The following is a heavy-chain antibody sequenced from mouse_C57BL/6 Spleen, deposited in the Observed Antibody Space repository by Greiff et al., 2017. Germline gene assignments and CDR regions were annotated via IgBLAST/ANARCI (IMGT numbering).Heavy chain of an antibody. V-gene: IGHV1-55*01. J-gene: IGHJ3*01. CDR2: IYPGSGST. Sequence: QVQLQQPGAELVKPGASVKMSCKASGYTFTSYWITWVKQRPGQGLAWIGDIYPGSGSTNYNEKFKSKATLTVDTSSSTAYMQLSSLTSEDSAVYYCARWGYGRLITTGFAYWGQGTLVTVSA. D-gene: IGHD2-4*01. CDR3: ARWGYGRLITTGFAY. CDR1: GYTFTSYW.